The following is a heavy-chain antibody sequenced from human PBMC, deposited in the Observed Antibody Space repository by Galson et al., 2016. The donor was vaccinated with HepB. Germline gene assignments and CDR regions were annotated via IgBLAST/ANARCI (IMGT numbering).Heavy chain of an antibody. CDR2: GFHSGSS. CDR1: GDSISNINYY. CDR3: AGLGSVVVVPAFDS. J-gene: IGHJ4*02. D-gene: IGHD2-2*01. V-gene: IGHV4-39*02. Sequence: ETLSLTCSVSGDSISNINYYWAWIRQPPGKGLEWIGSGFHSGSSFYNPSLRSRVSISVDTSKNHFALKVTSMTAEDTALYYCAGLGSVVVVPAFDSWGQGTLVPVSA.